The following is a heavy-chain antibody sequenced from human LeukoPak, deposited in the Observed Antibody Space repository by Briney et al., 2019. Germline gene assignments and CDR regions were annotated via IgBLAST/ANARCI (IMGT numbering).Heavy chain of an antibody. Sequence: SQTLSLTCSVSGGSISSGDYYWSWIRQPPGRGLEWIGYIYYSGSTYYNPSLKSRVTISVDTSKNQFSLKLSSVTAADTAVYHCARSHVEIAFDIWGQGTMVTVSS. CDR1: GGSISSGDYY. D-gene: IGHD5-24*01. V-gene: IGHV4-30-4*08. CDR2: IYYSGST. CDR3: ARSHVEIAFDI. J-gene: IGHJ3*02.